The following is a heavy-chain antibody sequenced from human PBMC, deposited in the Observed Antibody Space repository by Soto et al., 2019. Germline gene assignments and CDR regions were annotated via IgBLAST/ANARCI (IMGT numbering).Heavy chain of an antibody. V-gene: IGHV3-48*02. CDR1: GFSSSSYA. Sequence: DVQLVETGGGLVQPGGSLRLSCAVSGFSSSSYAMNWVRQAPGKGLEWVSFISSRGTTIYYADSVEGRFTISRDNAQNSLYLQMDSLRDEDTAVYYCVRQGFCSSASCNHYFYYYAMDVWGQGTTVIVSS. J-gene: IGHJ6*02. CDR3: VRQGFCSSASCNHYFYYYAMDV. D-gene: IGHD2-2*01. CDR2: ISSRGTTI.